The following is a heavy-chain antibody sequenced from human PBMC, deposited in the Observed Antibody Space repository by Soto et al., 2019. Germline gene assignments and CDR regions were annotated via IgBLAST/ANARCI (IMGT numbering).Heavy chain of an antibody. CDR1: GYTFTSYA. CDR3: ARGAVASIAYYQYFGMDV. Sequence: QVQLVQSGAEVKKPGASVQVSCKASGYTFTSYAMHWVRQAPGQRLEWMGWINAGTGNTKYSQKFQGRVTITRDTSASTADMELSTLRSEDTAVYYCARGAVASIAYYQYFGMDVWGQGTTVTVSS. V-gene: IGHV1-3*01. CDR2: INAGTGNT. D-gene: IGHD5-12*01. J-gene: IGHJ6*02.